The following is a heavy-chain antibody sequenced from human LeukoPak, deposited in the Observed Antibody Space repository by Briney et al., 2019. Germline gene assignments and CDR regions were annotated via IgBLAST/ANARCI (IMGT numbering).Heavy chain of an antibody. CDR2: INHSGST. J-gene: IGHJ4*02. D-gene: IGHD3-3*01. Sequence: PSETLSLTCAVYGGSFSGYYWSWIRQPPGKGLEWIGEINHSGSTNYNPSLKSRVTISVDTSKNQFSLKLSSVTAADTAVYYCARSYYDFWSGYQFDYWGQGTLVTVSS. V-gene: IGHV4-34*01. CDR3: ARSYYDFWSGYQFDY. CDR1: GGSFSGYY.